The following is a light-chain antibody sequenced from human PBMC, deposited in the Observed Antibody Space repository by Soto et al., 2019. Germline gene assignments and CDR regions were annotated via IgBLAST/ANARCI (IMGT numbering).Light chain of an antibody. CDR1: SSDVGRYDY. V-gene: IGLV2-14*01. CDR3: TSFTTSSTFV. Sequence: QSVLAQPASVSGSPGQSITISCTGTSSDVGRYDYVSWFQQHPGKTPKLLIYDANHWPSGASDRFSGSKSGNTASLTISGLQPEDEADYYCTSFTTSSTFVFGTGTKVTVL. CDR2: DAN. J-gene: IGLJ1*01.